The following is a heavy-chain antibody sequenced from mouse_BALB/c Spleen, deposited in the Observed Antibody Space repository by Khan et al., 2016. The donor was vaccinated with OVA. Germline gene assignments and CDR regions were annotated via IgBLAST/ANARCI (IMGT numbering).Heavy chain of an antibody. CDR2: IDPFSGAT. J-gene: IGHJ3*01. D-gene: IGHD2-2*01. CDR3: TGHGYVAWFTY. Sequence: VQLKESGPELMKPGASVKISCKASGYSFTTYYIHWVKQSHGKSLEWIGYIDPFSGATTHNQKFKGKATLTVDKSSSTAYIHLSNLTSEDSAVYYCTGHGYVAWFTYWGQGTLVTVSA. V-gene: IGHV1S135*01. CDR1: GYSFTTYY.